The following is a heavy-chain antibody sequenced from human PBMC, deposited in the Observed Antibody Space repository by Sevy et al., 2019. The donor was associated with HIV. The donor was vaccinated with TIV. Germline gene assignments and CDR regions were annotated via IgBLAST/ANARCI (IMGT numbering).Heavy chain of an antibody. CDR1: GFTFSNYG. J-gene: IGHJ6*02. Sequence: GGSLRLSCAASGFTFSNYGMHWVRQAPGKGLEWVAFIRYGGSNKNNADSVKGRFTISRDNSKNTLYLQMNSLRPEDTAVYYCAKEPVMVVDYYSMDVWGQGTTVTVSS. CDR3: AKEPVMVVDYYSMDV. D-gene: IGHD2-8*02. CDR2: IRYGGSNK. V-gene: IGHV3-30*02.